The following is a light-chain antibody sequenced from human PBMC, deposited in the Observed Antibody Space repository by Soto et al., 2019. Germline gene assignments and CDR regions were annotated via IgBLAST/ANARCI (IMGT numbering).Light chain of an antibody. J-gene: IGLJ3*02. CDR2: DDM. CDR3: YSTDSNNHQRV. V-gene: IGLV3-10*01. Sequence: SYELTQAPSVSVSPGQTARITCSGDVLPRKYAYWYQHKSGQAPLLVIYDDMKRPSGIPERISGFNSGTMATLTISGAQVEDEADYYCYSTDSNNHQRVFGGGTQLTVL. CDR1: VLPRKY.